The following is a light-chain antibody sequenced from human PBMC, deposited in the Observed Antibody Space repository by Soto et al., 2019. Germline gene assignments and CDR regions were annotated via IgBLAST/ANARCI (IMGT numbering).Light chain of an antibody. CDR3: QQYYSLPCT. CDR1: LGISSY. CDR2: AAS. V-gene: IGKV1D-8*01. J-gene: IGKJ1*01. Sequence: VIWMTQSPSLLSASTGDRVTVSCRMSLGISSYLAWYQQKPGKAPELLIYAASTMQSGVPARFSGSGSGTDFTLTISCLQSEDFATYYCQQYYSLPCTFGQGTKVDIK.